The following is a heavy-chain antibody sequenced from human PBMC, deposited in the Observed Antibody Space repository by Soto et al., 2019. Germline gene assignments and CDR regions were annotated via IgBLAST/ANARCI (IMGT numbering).Heavy chain of an antibody. CDR3: AKDIGPVETAMVLLYDGMDV. CDR1: ECTCGGYG. CDR2: ISYDGSNK. D-gene: IGHD5-18*01. J-gene: IGHJ6*02. V-gene: IGHV3-30*18. Sequence: SHRVSYRVAECTCGGYGRRLVSQDPGKGLEWVAVISYDGSNKYYADYVKGRFIISRDNSKNTLYLQMNSLRGEDTAVYYCAKDIGPVETAMVLLYDGMDVWGQGTTVTVSS.